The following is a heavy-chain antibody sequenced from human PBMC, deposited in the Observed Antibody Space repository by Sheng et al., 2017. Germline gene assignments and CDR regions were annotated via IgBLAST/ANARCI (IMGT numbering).Heavy chain of an antibody. CDR3: ATIRLNSFDC. CDR2: IKSKASGGTT. CDR1: GFTFGDYA. D-gene: IGHD2-21*02. Sequence: EVQLVESGGGLVQPGRSLRLSCTGSGFTFGDYAMSWVRQAPGKGLEWVGFIKSKASGGTTEYAASVRGRFTISRDDSKSIVYLQMNSLKTEDTAVYYCATIRLNSFDCWGQGTLVT. V-gene: IGHV3-49*04. J-gene: IGHJ4*02.